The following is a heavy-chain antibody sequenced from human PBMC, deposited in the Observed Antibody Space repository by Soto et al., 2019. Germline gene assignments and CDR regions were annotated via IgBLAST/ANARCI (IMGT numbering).Heavy chain of an antibody. CDR2: IIPIFGTA. J-gene: IGHJ6*02. CDR1: GYTFTSYG. Sequence: SVKVSCKASGYTFTSYGISWVRQAPGQGLEWMGGIIPIFGTANYAQKFQGRVTITADASTSTAYMELSSLRSEDTAVYYCASQRYTGDYYYYGMDVWGQGTTVTVSS. V-gene: IGHV1-69*13. CDR3: ASQRYTGDYYYYGMDV. D-gene: IGHD1-20*01.